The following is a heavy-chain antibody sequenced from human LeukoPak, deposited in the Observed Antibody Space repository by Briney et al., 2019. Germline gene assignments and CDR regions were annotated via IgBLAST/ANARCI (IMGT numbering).Heavy chain of an antibody. V-gene: IGHV3-23*01. D-gene: IGHD3-22*01. CDR3: AKGDHYYDSSGYYPTLLGY. Sequence: GGSLRLSCAASGFTFSSYAMSWVRQAPGKGLEWVSAISGSGGSTYYADSVKGRFTISRDNSKDTLYLQMNSLRAEDTAVYYCAKGDHYYDSSGYYPTLLGYWGQGTLVTVSS. CDR1: GFTFSSYA. J-gene: IGHJ4*02. CDR2: ISGSGGST.